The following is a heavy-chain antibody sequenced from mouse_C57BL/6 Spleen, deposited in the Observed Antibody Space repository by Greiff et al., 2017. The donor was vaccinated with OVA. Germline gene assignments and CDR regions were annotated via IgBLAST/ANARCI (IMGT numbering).Heavy chain of an antibody. V-gene: IGHV1-69*01. CDR1: GYTFTSYW. CDR2: IDPSDSYT. D-gene: IGHD2-3*01. Sequence: QVQLQQPGAELVMPGASVKLSCKASGYTFTSYWMHWVKQRPGQGLEWIGEIDPSDSYTNYNQKFKGKSTLTEDKSSSTAYMQLSSLTSEDSAVYYCARYGYYVGYFDYWGQGTTLTVSS. CDR3: ARYGYYVGYFDY. J-gene: IGHJ2*01.